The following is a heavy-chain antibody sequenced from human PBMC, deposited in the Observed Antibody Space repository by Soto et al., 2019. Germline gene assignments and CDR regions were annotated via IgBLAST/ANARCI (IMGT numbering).Heavy chain of an antibody. Sequence: SETLCISCTFCDGCIRSSSYYWGWIRQPPGKGLEWIGSIYYSGSTYHNPSLKSRVTISVDTSKNQFSLKLSSVTAADTAVYYCASGIAARPSWFDPWGKGTLVTAPQ. V-gene: IGHV4-39*01. D-gene: IGHD6-6*01. J-gene: IGHJ5*02. CDR3: ASGIAARPSWFDP. CDR1: DGCIRSSSYY. CDR2: IYYSGST.